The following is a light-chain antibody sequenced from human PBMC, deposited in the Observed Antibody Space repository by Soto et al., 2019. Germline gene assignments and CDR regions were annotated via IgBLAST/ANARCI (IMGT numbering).Light chain of an antibody. CDR2: DAS. CDR3: QQYGSSPLT. V-gene: IGKV3-20*01. J-gene: IGKJ4*01. CDR1: QSVSIY. Sequence: EIVLTQSPATLSLSPGERATLSCRASQSVSIYLAWYQQKPGQAPRLLIYDASNRATGIPDRFSGSGSGTDFTLTISRLEPEDFALYYCQQYGSSPLTFGGGTKVDIK.